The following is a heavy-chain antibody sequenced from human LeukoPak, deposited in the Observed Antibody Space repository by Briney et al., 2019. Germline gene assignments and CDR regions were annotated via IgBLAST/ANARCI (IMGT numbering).Heavy chain of an antibody. Sequence: PSETQSLTCTVSGGSISSSSYYWAWIRQPPGKVLVWIGRNYYSGSTYYNPSLKSRVTISVDTSKNQFSLKLSSVTAADTAVYYCARGQPYYYGSGSSASPPDYWGQGTLVTVSS. CDR2: NYYSGST. J-gene: IGHJ4*02. D-gene: IGHD3-10*01. CDR3: ARGQPYYYGSGSSASPPDY. V-gene: IGHV4-39*07. CDR1: GGSISSSSYY.